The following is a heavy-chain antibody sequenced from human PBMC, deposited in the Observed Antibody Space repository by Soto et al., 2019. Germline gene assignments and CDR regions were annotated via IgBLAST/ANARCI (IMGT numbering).Heavy chain of an antibody. CDR1: GFTFSSYG. CDR2: ISYDGSNK. CDR3: AKDLRIVVVPAAIWDQSSPFGMDV. V-gene: IGHV3-30*18. D-gene: IGHD2-2*01. Sequence: GGSLRLSCAASGFTFSSYGMHWVRQAPGKGLEWVAVISYDGSNKYYADSVKGRFTISRDNSKNTLYLQMNSLRAEDTAVYYCAKDLRIVVVPAAIWDQSSPFGMDVWGQGTTVTVSS. J-gene: IGHJ6*02.